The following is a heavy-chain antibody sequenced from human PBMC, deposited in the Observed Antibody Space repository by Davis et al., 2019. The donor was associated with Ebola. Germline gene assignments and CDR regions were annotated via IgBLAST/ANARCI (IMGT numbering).Heavy chain of an antibody. V-gene: IGHV3-74*03. Sequence: HTGGSLRLSCAASGFTFSSYGMHWVRQAPGKGLVWVSCINRDGSTTTYADSVKGRFTISRDNAKNTLYLQMNSLRAEDTAVYYCARDGITVTDKLYYYYGMDVWGQGTTVTVSS. CDR1: GFTFSSYG. J-gene: IGHJ6*02. CDR2: INRDGSTT. CDR3: ARDGITVTDKLYYYYGMDV. D-gene: IGHD4-17*01.